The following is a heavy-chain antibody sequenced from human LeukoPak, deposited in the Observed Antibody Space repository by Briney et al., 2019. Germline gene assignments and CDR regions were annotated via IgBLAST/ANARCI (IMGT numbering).Heavy chain of an antibody. J-gene: IGHJ5*02. CDR3: ARDGLIAAAGTNWFDP. CDR2: INPNSGGT. CDR1: GYTFTSYG. Sequence: GASVKVSCKASGYTFTSYGISWVRQAPGQGLEWMGWINPNSGGTNYAQKFQGRVTMTRDTSISTAYMELSRLRSDDTAVYYCARDGLIAAAGTNWFDPWGQGTLVTVSS. V-gene: IGHV1-2*02. D-gene: IGHD6-13*01.